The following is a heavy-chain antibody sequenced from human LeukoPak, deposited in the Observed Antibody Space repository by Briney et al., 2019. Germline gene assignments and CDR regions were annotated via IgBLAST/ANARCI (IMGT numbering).Heavy chain of an antibody. CDR3: ARGLYNWNYVDYYYYGMDV. J-gene: IGHJ6*02. CDR1: GGSFSGYY. CDR2: INHSGST. D-gene: IGHD1-7*01. Sequence: PSETLSLTCAVYGGSFSGYYWSWIRQPPGKGLEWIGEINHSGSTSYNPSLKSRVTISVDTSKNQFSLKLSSVTAADTAVYYCARGLYNWNYVDYYYYGMDVWGQGTTVTVSS. V-gene: IGHV4-34*01.